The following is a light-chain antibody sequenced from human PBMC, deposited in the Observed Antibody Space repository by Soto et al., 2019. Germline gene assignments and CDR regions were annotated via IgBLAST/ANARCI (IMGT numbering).Light chain of an antibody. V-gene: IGKV1-5*03. Sequence: DIQMTQSPSTLSGSVGDRVTITCRASQTISSWLPWYQQKPGKAPKLLIYKASTLQSGVPSRFSGSGSGTEFPLTISSLQPDDFATYYCQHYTSYSEAFGQGTKVELK. CDR3: QHYTSYSEA. J-gene: IGKJ1*01. CDR1: QTISSW. CDR2: KAS.